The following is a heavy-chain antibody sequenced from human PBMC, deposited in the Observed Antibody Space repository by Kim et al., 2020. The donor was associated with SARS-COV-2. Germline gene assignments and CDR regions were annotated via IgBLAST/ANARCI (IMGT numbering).Heavy chain of an antibody. CDR1: GYTFTSYD. J-gene: IGHJ5*02. D-gene: IGHD6-13*01. CDR2: MNPNTGNT. CDR3: ARVRASSSWSPRAPNWFDP. Sequence: ASVKVSCKASGYTFTSYDINWVRQATGQGLEWMGWMNPNTGNTGYPQNFQGRVTMTRNTSISTAYMELSSLRSEDTAVYYCARVRASSSWSPRAPNWFDPWGQGTLVTVSS. V-gene: IGHV1-8*01.